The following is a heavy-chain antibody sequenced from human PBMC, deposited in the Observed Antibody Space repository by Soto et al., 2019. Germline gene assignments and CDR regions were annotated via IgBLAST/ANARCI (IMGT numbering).Heavy chain of an antibody. CDR2: SIPIFGTA. D-gene: IGHD5-12*01. Sequence: SVKVSCKASGGTFNNYPITWVRQAPGEGLEWMGGSIPIFGTANYAQKFQGRVTISVDESTSTAYMELSSLRSEDTAVYYCARGRGYSGDDHYSYFDMDVWGQGTTVTVYS. J-gene: IGHJ6*02. CDR3: ARGRGYSGDDHYSYFDMDV. V-gene: IGHV1-69*13. CDR1: GGTFNNYP.